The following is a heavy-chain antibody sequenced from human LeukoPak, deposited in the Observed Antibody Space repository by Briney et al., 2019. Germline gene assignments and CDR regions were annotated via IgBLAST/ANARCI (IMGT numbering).Heavy chain of an antibody. CDR1: GFNFRSYG. CDR3: ARDVGGHPEYFQH. D-gene: IGHD3-16*01. V-gene: IGHV3-21*06. CDR2: ISSTSSYI. J-gene: IGHJ1*01. Sequence: PGGSLRLSCAAAGFNFRSYGMHWLRQASGKGLEWVSSISSTSSYIYYADSVKGRFTISRDNARNSLFLQGHSLRAEDTAVYYWARDVGGHPEYFQHWGQGTLVTVSS.